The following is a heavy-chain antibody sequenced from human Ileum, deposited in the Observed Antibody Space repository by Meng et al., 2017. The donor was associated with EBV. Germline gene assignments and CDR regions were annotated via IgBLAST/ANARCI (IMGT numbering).Heavy chain of an antibody. J-gene: IGHJ4*02. CDR1: GDSISSNNW. D-gene: IGHD4-17*01. V-gene: IGHV4-4*02. CDR3: ASGRDYAWHS. CDR2: IYHSGST. Sequence: QGQLEESGPGLVKPSGTLSLTCAVSGDSISSNNWWSWVRQPPGKGLEWIEEIYHSGSTNYNPSFKSRVTMSVDKSKNQISLNLSSVTAADTAVYYCASGRDYAWHSWGRGTLVTVSS.